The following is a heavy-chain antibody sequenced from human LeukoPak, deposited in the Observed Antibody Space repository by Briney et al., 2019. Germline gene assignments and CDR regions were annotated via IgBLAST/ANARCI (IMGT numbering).Heavy chain of an antibody. J-gene: IGHJ4*02. CDR2: IIPIFGTA. CDR1: GGTFSSYA. V-gene: IGHV1-69*05. D-gene: IGHD6-13*01. Sequence: PVKVSCKASGGTFSSYAISWVRQAPGQGLEWMGRIIPIFGTANYAQKFQGRVTITTDESTSTAYMELSSLRSEDTAVYYCARDRISSSWPHLDYWGQGTLVTVSS. CDR3: ARDRISSSWPHLDY.